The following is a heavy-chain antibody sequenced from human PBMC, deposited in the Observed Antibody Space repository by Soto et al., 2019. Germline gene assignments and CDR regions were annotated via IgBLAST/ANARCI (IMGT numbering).Heavy chain of an antibody. CDR2: ISSSSSYI. V-gene: IGHV3-21*01. Sequence: EVQLVESGGGLVKPGGSLRLSCAASGFTFSSYSINWVRQAPGKGLEWVSSISSSSSYIYYADSVKGRFTISRDNAKNSLYLQMNSLRAEDTAVYYCARDGSLGGYYDFFDYWRQGTLVTVSS. D-gene: IGHD3-22*01. CDR3: ARDGSLGGYYDFFDY. J-gene: IGHJ4*02. CDR1: GFTFSSYS.